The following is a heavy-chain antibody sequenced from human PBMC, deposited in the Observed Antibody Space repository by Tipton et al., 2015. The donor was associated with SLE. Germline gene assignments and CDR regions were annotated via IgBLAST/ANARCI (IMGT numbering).Heavy chain of an antibody. CDR3: ASDPTAVGASDYYYMDV. D-gene: IGHD1-26*01. CDR1: GDSVSSNSAA. V-gene: IGHV6-1*01. J-gene: IGHJ6*03. Sequence: GLVKPSQTLSLTCAISGDSVSSNSAAWNWIRQSPSRGLEWLGRTYYRSKWYHDYAVSVKSRITINPHTTKNQFSLQQNSVTPEDTAVYYCASDPTAVGASDYYYMDVWGKGTTVTVSS. CDR2: TYYRSKWYH.